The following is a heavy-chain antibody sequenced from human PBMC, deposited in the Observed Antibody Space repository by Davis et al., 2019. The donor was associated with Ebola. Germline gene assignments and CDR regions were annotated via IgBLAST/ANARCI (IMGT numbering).Heavy chain of an antibody. CDR2: IRSKANSYAT. CDR1: GFTFSGSA. D-gene: IGHD6-19*01. CDR3: TIAVAGTRDDY. J-gene: IGHJ4*02. V-gene: IGHV3-73*01. Sequence: GESLKISCAASGFTFSGSAMHWVRQASGKGLEWVGRIRSKANSYATAYAASVKGRFTISRDDSKNTAYLQMNSLKTEDTAVYYCTIAVAGTRDDYWGQETLVTVSS.